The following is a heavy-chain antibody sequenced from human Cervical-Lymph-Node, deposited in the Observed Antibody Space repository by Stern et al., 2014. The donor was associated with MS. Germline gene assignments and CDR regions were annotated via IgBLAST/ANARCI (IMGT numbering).Heavy chain of an antibody. V-gene: IGHV1-8*01. J-gene: IGHJ4*02. CDR3: ARRDAVMTYAFNY. Sequence: QVQLVQSGAEVKKPGASVRVSCKTSGYTFLKFDINWVRQATGQGLEWMGWTNPKSGYSAYAQNFQGRVSMTRDTSVATAYLELSTLTSDDTGVYYCARRDAVMTYAFNYWGQGTLVTVSS. CDR1: GYTFLKFD. D-gene: IGHD2-8*01. CDR2: TNPKSGYS.